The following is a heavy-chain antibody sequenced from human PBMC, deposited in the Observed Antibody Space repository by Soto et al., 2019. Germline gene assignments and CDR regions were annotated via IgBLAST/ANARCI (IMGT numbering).Heavy chain of an antibody. CDR2: IIPIFGTA. Sequence: QVQLVQSGAEVKKPGSSVKVSCKASGGTFSSYAISWVRQAPGQGLEWMGGIIPIFGTANYAQKFQGRVTITADESTSTAYMELSSLRSEDTAVYYCARDPSSRAAARPWWFDPWGQGTLVTVSS. CDR1: GGTFSSYA. D-gene: IGHD6-6*01. V-gene: IGHV1-69*01. CDR3: ARDPSSRAAARPWWFDP. J-gene: IGHJ5*02.